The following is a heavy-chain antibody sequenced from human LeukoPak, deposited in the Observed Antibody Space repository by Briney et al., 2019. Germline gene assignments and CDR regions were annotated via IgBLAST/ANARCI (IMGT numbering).Heavy chain of an antibody. D-gene: IGHD6-13*01. Sequence: SVKVSCKASGGTFSSYAIIWVRQAPGQGLEWMGRIIPILGIANYAQKFQGRVTITADKSTSTAYMELSSLRSEDTAVYYCARGGIAVAGTLLYWGQGTLVTVSS. J-gene: IGHJ4*02. CDR1: GGTFSSYA. V-gene: IGHV1-69*04. CDR3: ARGGIAVAGTLLY. CDR2: IIPILGIA.